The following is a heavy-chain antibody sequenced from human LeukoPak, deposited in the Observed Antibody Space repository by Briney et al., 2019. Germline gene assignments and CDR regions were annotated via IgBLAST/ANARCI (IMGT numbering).Heavy chain of an antibody. CDR1: GGSFSGYY. D-gene: IGHD1-26*01. CDR3: ARLYSGDYFDY. Sequence: SETLSLTCAVYGGSFSGYYWSWIRQPPGKGLEWIGEINHSGSTNYNPSLKSRVTISVDTSKNQFSLKLSSVTAAGTAVYYCARLYSGDYFDYWGQGTLVTVSS. V-gene: IGHV4-34*01. CDR2: INHSGST. J-gene: IGHJ4*02.